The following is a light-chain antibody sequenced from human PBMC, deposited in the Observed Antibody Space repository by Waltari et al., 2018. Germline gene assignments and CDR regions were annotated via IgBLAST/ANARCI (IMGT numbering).Light chain of an antibody. CDR3: SSYTSSSTYV. V-gene: IGLV2-14*01. J-gene: IGLJ1*01. CDR2: EVS. Sequence: QSALTQPASVSGSPGQSITIPCTGTSRYVRGYDFVSCYQHHPGNAPKLIFYEVSHRPAGVSNLFAGSKSGNTASLTISGLQAEDEADYSCSSYTSSSTYVFGTGTKVTGL. CDR1: SRYVRGYDF.